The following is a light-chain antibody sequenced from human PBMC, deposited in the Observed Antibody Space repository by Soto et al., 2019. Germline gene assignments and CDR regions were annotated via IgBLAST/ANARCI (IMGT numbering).Light chain of an antibody. Sequence: MPMTQSPSSLSASVGDRVSITCQATQDIRKYLNWYQQKPGKAPKLLIYDASSLETGVPSRFSGSGSGTDSTLTISSLQPEDFATYYCQQYDNLPLIFGQGTRLEIK. J-gene: IGKJ5*01. V-gene: IGKV1-33*01. CDR3: QQYDNLPLI. CDR2: DAS. CDR1: QDIRKY.